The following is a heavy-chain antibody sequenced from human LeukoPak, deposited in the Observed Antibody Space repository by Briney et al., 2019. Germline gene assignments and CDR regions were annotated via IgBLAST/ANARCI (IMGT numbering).Heavy chain of an antibody. Sequence: SQTLSLTCAISGDSVSSNSAAWNWIRQSPSRGLEWLGRTYYRSKWYNDYAVSVKSRITINPDTSKNQFSLQLNSVTPEDTAVYYRARVVISAADYYYGLDVWGQGTTVTVSS. J-gene: IGHJ6*02. D-gene: IGHD6-13*01. CDR1: GDSVSSNSAA. V-gene: IGHV6-1*01. CDR2: TYYRSKWYN. CDR3: ARVVISAADYYYGLDV.